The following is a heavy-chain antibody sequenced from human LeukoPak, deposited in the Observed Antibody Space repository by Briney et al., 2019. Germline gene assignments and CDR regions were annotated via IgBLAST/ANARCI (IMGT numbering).Heavy chain of an antibody. J-gene: IGHJ4*02. V-gene: IGHV1-46*02. CDR2: INPSGGGT. CDR1: GYNFNSYY. D-gene: IGHD2/OR15-2a*01. CDR3: AREHSTAYPFAY. Sequence: ASVKVSCKASGYNFNSYYMHWVRQAPGQGLEWMGIINPSGGGTNYAQRFQGRVTMTRDTSTSTVYMELSSLRSEDTAVYHCAREHSTAYPFAYWGQGTLVTVSS.